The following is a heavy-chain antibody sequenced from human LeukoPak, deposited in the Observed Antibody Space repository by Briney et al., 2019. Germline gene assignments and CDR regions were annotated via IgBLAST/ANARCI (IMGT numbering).Heavy chain of an antibody. V-gene: IGHV4-59*08. CDR3: ARPMRVDAFDI. J-gene: IGHJ3*02. CDR1: GGSISSYY. Sequence: PSETLSLTCTVSGGSISSYYWSWIRQPPGKGLEWIGYIYYSGSTNYNPSLKSRVTISVDTSKNQFSLKLSSVTAADTAVYYCARPMRVDAFDIWGQGTMVTVSS. CDR2: IYYSGST.